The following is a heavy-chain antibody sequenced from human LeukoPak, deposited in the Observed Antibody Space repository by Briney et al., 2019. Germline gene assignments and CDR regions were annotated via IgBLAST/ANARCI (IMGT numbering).Heavy chain of an antibody. J-gene: IGHJ6*03. Sequence: GGSLRLSCAASGFTFSSYWMSWVRQAPGKGLEWVANIKQDGSEKYYVDSVKGRFTISRDNAKNSLYLQMNSLRAEDTAVYYCARDPYSGTYGDTYYYYMDVWGKGTTVTISS. D-gene: IGHD1-26*01. CDR2: IKQDGSEK. CDR1: GFTFSSYW. V-gene: IGHV3-7*01. CDR3: ARDPYSGTYGDTYYYYMDV.